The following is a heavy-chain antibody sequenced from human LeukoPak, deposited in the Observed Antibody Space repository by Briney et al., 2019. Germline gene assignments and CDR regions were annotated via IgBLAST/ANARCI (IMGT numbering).Heavy chain of an antibody. V-gene: IGHV3-7*01. CDR3: ARVRFLEWTFLYFDY. D-gene: IGHD3-3*01. Sequence: PGGSLRLSCAASGFTFSSYWMSWVRQAPGKGLEWVANIKQDGSEKYYVDSVKGRFTISRDNAKNSLYLQMNSLRAEDTAVYYCARVRFLEWTFLYFDYWGQGTLVTVYS. J-gene: IGHJ4*02. CDR2: IKQDGSEK. CDR1: GFTFSSYW.